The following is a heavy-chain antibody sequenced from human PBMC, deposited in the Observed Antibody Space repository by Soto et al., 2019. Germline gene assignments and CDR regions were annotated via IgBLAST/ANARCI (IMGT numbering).Heavy chain of an antibody. CDR1: GYTFAAYY. V-gene: IGHV1-2*02. CDR3: AKDEGGIFDS. D-gene: IGHD3-16*01. CDR2: IFPNSVGST. J-gene: IGHJ4*01. Sequence: ASVKVSCKTSGYTFAAYYLHWVRQAPGQGLEWMGFIFPNSVGSTTSAPQFEGRVTMTRDSSISTAYLELSGLTSEDTGVYYCAKDEGGIFDSWGQGTLVTVSS.